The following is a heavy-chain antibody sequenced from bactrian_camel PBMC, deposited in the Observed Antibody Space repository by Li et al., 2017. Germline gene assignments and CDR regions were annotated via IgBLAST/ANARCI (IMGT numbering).Heavy chain of an antibody. D-gene: IGHD1*01. J-gene: IGHJ7*01. CDR2: GNAGGGRK. CDR1: GFTFTSYT. Sequence: DVQLVESGGGLVQPGGSLTLACTASGFTFTSYTMSWVRQTPGKALEWVSSGNAGGGRKYYTNSVKGRFTISQDIAKNTVYLQMNSLKPEDTAAYYCTRDYYNGMDYWGKGTQVTVS. V-gene: IGHV3S40*01.